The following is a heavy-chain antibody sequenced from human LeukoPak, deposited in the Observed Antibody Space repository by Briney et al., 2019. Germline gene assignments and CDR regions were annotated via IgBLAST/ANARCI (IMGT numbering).Heavy chain of an antibody. Sequence: ASVKVSCKASGYTFTSYYMHWVRQAPGQGLEWMGIINPSGGSTSYAQKFQGRVTMTRDTSTSTVYMELSSLRSEDTAVYYCARVVRERYSGGYGYFDYWGQGTLVTVSS. J-gene: IGHJ4*02. CDR3: ARVVRERYSGGYGYFDY. D-gene: IGHD1-26*01. CDR1: GYTFTSYY. CDR2: INPSGGST. V-gene: IGHV1-46*01.